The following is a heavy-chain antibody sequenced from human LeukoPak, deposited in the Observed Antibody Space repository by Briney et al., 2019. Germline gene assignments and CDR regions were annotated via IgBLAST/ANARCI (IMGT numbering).Heavy chain of an antibody. CDR2: ISWNSGSI. CDR1: GFTFDDYA. CDR3: AKAFYGDPRGRGYWYFDL. Sequence: PGGSLRLSCEGSGFTFDDYAMHWVRHAPGKGLEWVSGISWNSGSIGYADSVKGRFTISRDNAKNSLYLQMNSLRAEDTALYYCAKAFYGDPRGRGYWYFDLWGRGTLVTVSS. V-gene: IGHV3-9*01. D-gene: IGHD4-17*01. J-gene: IGHJ2*01.